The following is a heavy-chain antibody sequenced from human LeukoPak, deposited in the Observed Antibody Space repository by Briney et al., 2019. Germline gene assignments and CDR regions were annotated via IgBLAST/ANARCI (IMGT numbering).Heavy chain of an antibody. Sequence: SETLSLTCSVSGGSISSSSYYWSWIRQPPGKGLEWIGSMYYRGSTFYNPSLKSRVTISVDTSKNHFSLKLSSVTAADTAVYYCARDVYYYDSSHSRAFDIWGQGTMVTVSS. CDR2: MYYRGST. CDR3: ARDVYYYDSSHSRAFDI. D-gene: IGHD3-22*01. V-gene: IGHV4-39*07. J-gene: IGHJ3*02. CDR1: GGSISSSSYY.